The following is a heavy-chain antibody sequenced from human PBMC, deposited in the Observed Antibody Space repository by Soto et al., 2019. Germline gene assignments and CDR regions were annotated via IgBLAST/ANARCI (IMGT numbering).Heavy chain of an antibody. CDR3: ATVIYCSGGSCYYFDY. CDR2: ISAYNGNT. D-gene: IGHD2-15*01. J-gene: IGHJ4*02. V-gene: IGHV1-18*01. Sequence: ASVKVSCKASGYTFTSYGISWVRQAPGQGLEWMGWISAYNGNTNYAQKLQGRVTMTTDTSTDTAYMELRSLRSEDTAVYYCATVIYCSGGSCYYFDYWGQGTLVTVSS. CDR1: GYTFTSYG.